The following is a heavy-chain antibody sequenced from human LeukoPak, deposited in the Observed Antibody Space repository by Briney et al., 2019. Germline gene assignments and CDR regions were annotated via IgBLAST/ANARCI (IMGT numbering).Heavy chain of an antibody. Sequence: GGSLRLSCAVSGFTVSSNYMSWVRQAPGKGLEWVSSIYSGGCTYYADSVKGRFTISRDNSKNTVYLKINSLRAEDTAVYFCARVRLDRSERNLDAFENWGQGTMVTVSS. CDR1: GFTVSSNY. CDR2: IYSGGCT. D-gene: IGHD1-14*01. V-gene: IGHV3-53*01. CDR3: ARVRLDRSERNLDAFEN. J-gene: IGHJ3*02.